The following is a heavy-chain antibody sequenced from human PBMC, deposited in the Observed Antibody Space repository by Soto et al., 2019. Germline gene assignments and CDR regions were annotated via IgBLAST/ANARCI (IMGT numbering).Heavy chain of an antibody. V-gene: IGHV3-30*18. CDR2: ISYDGSNK. CDR3: AKGGYTAMES. CDR1: GFTFSSYG. Sequence: GGSLRLSCAASGFTFSSYGMHWVRQAPGKGLEWVAVISYDGSNKYYADSVKGRFTISRDNSKNTLYLQMNSLRAEDTAVYYCAKGGYTAMESWGQGTLVTVSS. D-gene: IGHD5-18*01. J-gene: IGHJ4*02.